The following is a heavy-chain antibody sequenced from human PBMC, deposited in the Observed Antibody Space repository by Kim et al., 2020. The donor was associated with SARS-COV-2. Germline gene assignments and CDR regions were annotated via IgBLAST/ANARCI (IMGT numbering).Heavy chain of an antibody. Sequence: GGSLRLSCAASGFTFSSYAMHWVRQAPGKGLEWVAVISYDGSNKYYADSVKGRFTISRDNSKNTLYLQMNSLRAEDTAVYYCARNYDILTGYPSYFDYWGQGTLVTVSS. V-gene: IGHV3-30*04. CDR3: ARNYDILTGYPSYFDY. J-gene: IGHJ4*02. CDR2: ISYDGSNK. CDR1: GFTFSSYA. D-gene: IGHD3-9*01.